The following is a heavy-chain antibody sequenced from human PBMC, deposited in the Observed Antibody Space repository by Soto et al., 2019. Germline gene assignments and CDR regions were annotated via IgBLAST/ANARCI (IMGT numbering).Heavy chain of an antibody. CDR1: GGPISSSNHY. CDR3: AGLGGGLNYYHRDV. CDR2: IYYIGST. Sequence: QLQLQESGPGLVKPAETLSVTCTVSGGPISSSNHYWGWIRQPPGKGLEWIGSIYYIGSTYYNPSFQSRVTISLDTSKNQFSVKVRSVTAADRAVYFWAGLGGGLNYYHRDVWGKGTTVTVSS. J-gene: IGHJ6*03. D-gene: IGHD3-16*01. V-gene: IGHV4-39*01.